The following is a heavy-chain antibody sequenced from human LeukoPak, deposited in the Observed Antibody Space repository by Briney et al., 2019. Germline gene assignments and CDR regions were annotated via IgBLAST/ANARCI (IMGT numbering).Heavy chain of an antibody. Sequence: SVKVSCKASGGTFSSYAISWVRQAPGQGLEWMGRIIPIFGTANYAQKFQARVTIPTHESPSTTYMPLSSLRSEDTAVYYCARDQRSWYSPYFDYWGQGTLVTVSS. CDR3: ARDQRSWYSPYFDY. CDR1: GGTFSSYA. V-gene: IGHV1-69*05. J-gene: IGHJ4*02. D-gene: IGHD6-13*01. CDR2: IIPIFGTA.